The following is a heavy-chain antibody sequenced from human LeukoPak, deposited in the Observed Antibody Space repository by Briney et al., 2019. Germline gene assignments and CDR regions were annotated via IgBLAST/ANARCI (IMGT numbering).Heavy chain of an antibody. V-gene: IGHV3-11*01. J-gene: IGHJ6*02. CDR3: ARDTVSITMVRGVEEYYYYGMDV. CDR1: GFNFSGHY. CDR2: IISSGSTQ. D-gene: IGHD3-10*01. Sequence: GGAPGIPCAASGFNFSGHYMSWIRPAPGKGVEGGSYIISSGSTQYYADSVKGRFTISRDNAKNSLYLQMNSLRAEDTAVYYCARDTVSITMVRGVEEYYYYGMDVWGQGTTVTVSS.